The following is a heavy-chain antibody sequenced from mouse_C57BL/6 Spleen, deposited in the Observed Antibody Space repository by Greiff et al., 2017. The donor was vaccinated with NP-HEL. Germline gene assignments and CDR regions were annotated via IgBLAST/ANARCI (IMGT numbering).Heavy chain of an antibody. J-gene: IGHJ3*01. CDR3: TRFPYGYDEECAY. D-gene: IGHD2-2*01. CDR2: LDPATGGT. V-gene: IGHV1-15*01. Sequence: QVQLQQSGAELVRPGASVTLSCKASGYTFTDYEMHWVKQTPVHGLEWIGALDPATGGTAYNQKFKGKAILTAAKSSSTAYMELRSLTSEDSAVYYCTRFPYGYDEECAYWGQGTLVTVSA. CDR1: GYTFTDYE.